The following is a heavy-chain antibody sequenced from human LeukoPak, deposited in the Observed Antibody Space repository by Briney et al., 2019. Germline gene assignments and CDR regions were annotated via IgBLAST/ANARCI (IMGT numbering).Heavy chain of an antibody. J-gene: IGHJ6*03. CDR1: GGTFGSYA. D-gene: IGHD4-17*01. Sequence: SVKVSCKASGGTFGSYAISWVRQAPGQGLEWMGGIIPIFGTANYAQKFQGRVTITTDESTSTAYMELSSLRSGDTAVYYCARGYGDYDYYYYMDVWGKGTTVTVSS. V-gene: IGHV1-69*05. CDR3: ARGYGDYDYYYYMDV. CDR2: IIPIFGTA.